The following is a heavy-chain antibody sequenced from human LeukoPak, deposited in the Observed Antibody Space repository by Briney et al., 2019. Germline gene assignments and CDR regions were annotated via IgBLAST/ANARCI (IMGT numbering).Heavy chain of an antibody. D-gene: IGHD3-16*01. CDR3: AKASTSYVCKDDAFDI. V-gene: IGHV3-9*01. CDR2: ISWDSRTI. J-gene: IGHJ3*02. CDR1: GFTFGDYA. Sequence: GGSLRLSCAASGFTFGDYAMNWGRQAPGKGLEWVSGISWDSRTINYADSVRGRFTISRDNAKSSLYLQMNSLRPEDTALYYCAKASTSYVCKDDAFDIWGQGTMVTVSS.